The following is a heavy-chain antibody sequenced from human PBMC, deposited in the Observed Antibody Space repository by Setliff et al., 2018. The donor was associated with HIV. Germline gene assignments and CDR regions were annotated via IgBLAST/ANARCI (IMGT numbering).Heavy chain of an antibody. V-gene: IGHV4-38-2*01. CDR3: ARYSPRGYTLTGPY. CDR1: GYSISNGYY. D-gene: IGHD6-25*01. CDR2: IYISGST. J-gene: IGHJ4*02. Sequence: SETLSLTCAVSGYSISNGYYWGWIRQPPGKGLEWIGHIYISGSTNYNPSFNSRVTMSVDTPKNQFSLRLTSVTAADTAMYHCARYSPRGYTLTGPYWGQGTLVTVSS.